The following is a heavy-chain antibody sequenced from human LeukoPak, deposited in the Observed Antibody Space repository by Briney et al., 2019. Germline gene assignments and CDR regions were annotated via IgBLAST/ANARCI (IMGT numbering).Heavy chain of an antibody. D-gene: IGHD3-10*01. CDR2: LDGDSGRT. CDR1: GFTFRLYA. V-gene: IGHV3-23*01. Sequence: PGGSLRLSCAASGFTFRLYAMNWVRQAPGKGLEWVSGLDGDSGRTYYADSVKGRFTVSRDNSKNTLYLQMSSLRDEDTAVYYCAKDTAMVRGVMIDYWGQGTLVTVSS. J-gene: IGHJ4*02. CDR3: AKDTAMVRGVMIDY.